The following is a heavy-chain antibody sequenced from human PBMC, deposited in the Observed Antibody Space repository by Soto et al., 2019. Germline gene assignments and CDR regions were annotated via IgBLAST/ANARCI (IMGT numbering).Heavy chain of an antibody. CDR3: ARLYGFSGFDY. D-gene: IGHD6-25*01. CDR1: GGSISSYY. J-gene: IGHJ4*02. Sequence: ASGTLSLTCTVSGGSISSYYWSWIRQPPGEGLEWIGYIYYSGSTNYNPSLKSRVTISVDTSKNQFSLKLSSVTAADTAVYYCARLYGFSGFDYWGQGTLVTVSS. CDR2: IYYSGST. V-gene: IGHV4-59*08.